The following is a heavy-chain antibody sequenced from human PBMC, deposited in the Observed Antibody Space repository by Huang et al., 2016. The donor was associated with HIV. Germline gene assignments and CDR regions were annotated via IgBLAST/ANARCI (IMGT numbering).Heavy chain of an antibody. CDR2: IRWNSGSR. CDR3: AKDVGSGYDLGYYYGMDV. CDR1: GFIFGDYA. D-gene: IGHD5-12*01. J-gene: IGHJ6*02. Sequence: EVQLVESGGGLVQPGRSLRISCAASGFIFGDYAMDWVRQAPGKGLEWVSGIRWNSGSRGYADSVKGRFTISRDNAKNSLYLQMNSLRAEDTALYYCAKDVGSGYDLGYYYGMDVWGQGTTVTVSS. V-gene: IGHV3-9*01.